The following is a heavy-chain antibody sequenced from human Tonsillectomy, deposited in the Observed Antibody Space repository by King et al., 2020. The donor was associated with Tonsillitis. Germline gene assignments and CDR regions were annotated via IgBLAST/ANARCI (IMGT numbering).Heavy chain of an antibody. CDR1: GYTFVAYY. V-gene: IGHV1-2*07. CDR2: VNPNNGDT. D-gene: IGHD3-22*01. J-gene: IGHJ6*02. CDR3: ARDRGSSGHYFYGMDV. Sequence: VQLVESGAEVTEPGASVKVSCKASGYTFVAYYMHWVRQAPGQGLEWMGWVNPNNGDTKYALKFQGRVTMNRNTSISTAYMELKRLRSDDTALYYCARDRGSSGHYFYGMDVWGQGASVTVSS.